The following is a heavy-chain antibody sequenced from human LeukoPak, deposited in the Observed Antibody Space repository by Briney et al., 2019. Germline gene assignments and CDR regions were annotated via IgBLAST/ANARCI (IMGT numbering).Heavy chain of an antibody. J-gene: IGHJ4*02. CDR1: GFTFSSYG. Sequence: PPGGSLRLSCAASGFTFSSYGMHWVRQAPGKGLEWVAFIRYDGSNRYYADSVKGRFTISRDNSKNTLYLQMNSLRAEDTAVYYCAKWGYCSGGSCGFWRGAYYFDYWGQGTLVTVSS. D-gene: IGHD2-15*01. CDR2: IRYDGSNR. CDR3: AKWGYCSGGSCGFWRGAYYFDY. V-gene: IGHV3-30*02.